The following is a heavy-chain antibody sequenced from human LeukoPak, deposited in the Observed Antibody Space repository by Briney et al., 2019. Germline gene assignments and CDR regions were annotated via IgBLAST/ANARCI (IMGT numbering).Heavy chain of an antibody. J-gene: IGHJ4*02. D-gene: IGHD6-19*01. CDR2: ISHDGSYK. V-gene: IGHV3-30*18. CDR1: GFTFSSYG. Sequence: GGSLRLSCAGSGFTFSSYGMHWVRQAPGKGLEWVAVISHDGSYKNYADSVKGRITFSRDNSKNTLSLQLRSLRAEDTAVYYCAKDLSYTSGASDHWGQGTLVTVSS. CDR3: AKDLSYTSGASDH.